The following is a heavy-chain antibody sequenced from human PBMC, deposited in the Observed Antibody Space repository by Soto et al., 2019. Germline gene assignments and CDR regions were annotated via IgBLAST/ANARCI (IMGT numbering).Heavy chain of an antibody. CDR3: AGDAHPYDFIYGMDV. J-gene: IGHJ6*02. CDR2: IIPIFGTA. V-gene: IGHV1-69*01. D-gene: IGHD3-3*01. CDR1: GGTFSSYA. Sequence: QVQLVQSGAEVKKPGSSVKVSCKASGGTFSSYAISWVRQAPGQGLEWMGGIIPIFGTANYAQKFQGRVTITEDESMSTAYMELSSLSSEHAAVYYCAGDAHPYDFIYGMDVCSQGTTVTVSS.